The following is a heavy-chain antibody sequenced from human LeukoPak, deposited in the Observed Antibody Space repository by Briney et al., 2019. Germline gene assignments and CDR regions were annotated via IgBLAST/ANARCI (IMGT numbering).Heavy chain of an antibody. CDR1: GYSFTSYW. CDR2: IYPGDSDT. Sequence: GESLKTSCKGSGYSFTSYWIGWVRQMPGKGLEWMGIIYPGDSDTRYSPSFQGQVTISADKSISTAYLQWSSLKASDTAMYYCARFALAGYCSSTSCYGWFDPWGQGTLVTVSS. J-gene: IGHJ5*02. D-gene: IGHD2-2*03. V-gene: IGHV5-51*01. CDR3: ARFALAGYCSSTSCYGWFDP.